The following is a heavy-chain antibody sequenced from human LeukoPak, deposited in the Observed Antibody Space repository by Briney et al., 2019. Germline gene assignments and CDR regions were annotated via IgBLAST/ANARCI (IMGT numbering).Heavy chain of an antibody. J-gene: IGHJ5*02. V-gene: IGHV3-74*01. Sequence: GGSLRLSCAASGFTFNEFWMFWVRQVPGRGLMWVSRINGVGTATTYADTVKGRFTISRDNAKKTLYLQMNGLRDEDTAIYYCTRDLRNKGLDPWGQGTLVTVSS. D-gene: IGHD2/OR15-2a*01. CDR3: TRDLRNKGLDP. CDR1: GFTFNEFW. CDR2: INGVGTAT.